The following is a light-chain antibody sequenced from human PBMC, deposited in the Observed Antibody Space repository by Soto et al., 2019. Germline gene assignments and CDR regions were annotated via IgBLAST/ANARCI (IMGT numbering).Light chain of an antibody. J-gene: IGLJ2*01. CDR3: GTWDSSLGAGSVV. V-gene: IGLV1-51*02. CDR2: ENN. CDR1: NSNIGNNF. Sequence: QAVVTQPPSVSAAPGQRVTISCSGSNSNIGNNFVSWYQRLPGTAPKLLIFENNKRPSGISDRFSGSKSGTSATLGISGLQTGDEAHYYCGTWDSSLGAGSVVFGGGTKLTVL.